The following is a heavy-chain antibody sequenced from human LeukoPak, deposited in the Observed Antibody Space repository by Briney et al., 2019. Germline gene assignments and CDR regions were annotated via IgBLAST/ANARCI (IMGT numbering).Heavy chain of an antibody. CDR2: NNHSGST. D-gene: IGHD2-2*01. V-gene: IGHV4-34*01. CDR1: GGSFSGYY. CDR3: AYSSTSPTGFDY. Sequence: SETLSLTCAVYGGSFSGYYWSWIRQPPGKGLEWIGENNHSGSTNYNPSLKSRVTISVDTSKNQFSLKLSSVTAADTAVYYCAYSSTSPTGFDYWGQGTLVTVSS. J-gene: IGHJ4*02.